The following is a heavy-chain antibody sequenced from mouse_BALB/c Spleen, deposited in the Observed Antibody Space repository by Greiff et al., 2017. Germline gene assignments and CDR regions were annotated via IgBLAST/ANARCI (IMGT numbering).Heavy chain of an antibody. CDR3: ARPRASAMDY. Sequence: QVQLKESGAELAKPGASVKMSCKASGYTFTSYWMHWVKQRPGQGLEWIGYINPSTGYTEYNQKFKDKATLTADKSSSTAYMQLSSLTSEDSAVYYCARPRASAMDYWGQGTSVTVSS. D-gene: IGHD3-1*01. J-gene: IGHJ4*01. CDR1: GYTFTSYW. V-gene: IGHV1-7*01. CDR2: INPSTGYT.